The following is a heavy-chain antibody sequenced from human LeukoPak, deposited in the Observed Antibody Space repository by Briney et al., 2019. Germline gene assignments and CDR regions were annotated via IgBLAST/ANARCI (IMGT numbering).Heavy chain of an antibody. CDR2: ISYDGSNK. J-gene: IGHJ4*02. Sequence: GGSLRLSCAASGFTFSSYGMHWVRQAPGKGLEWVAVISYDGSNKYYADSVKGRFTISRDNSKNTLYLQMNSLRPEDTAVYYCAKGAKYSGSYPVNLDIDYWGQGTLVTVSS. V-gene: IGHV3-30*18. CDR1: GFTFSSYG. D-gene: IGHD1-26*01. CDR3: AKGAKYSGSYPVNLDIDY.